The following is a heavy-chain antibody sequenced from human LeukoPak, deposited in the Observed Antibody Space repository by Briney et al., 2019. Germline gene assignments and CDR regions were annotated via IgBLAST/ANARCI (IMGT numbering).Heavy chain of an antibody. V-gene: IGHV5-51*01. Sequence: GESLKISCKGSGYSFTSYWIGWVRQMPGKGLEWMGIIYPGDSDTRYSPSFQGQVTISADKSISTAYLQWSSLKASDTAMYYCARHPAYCGGDCYFDIWGQGTIVTVSS. D-gene: IGHD2-21*02. CDR3: ARHPAYCGGDCYFDI. J-gene: IGHJ3*02. CDR2: IYPGDSDT. CDR1: GYSFTSYW.